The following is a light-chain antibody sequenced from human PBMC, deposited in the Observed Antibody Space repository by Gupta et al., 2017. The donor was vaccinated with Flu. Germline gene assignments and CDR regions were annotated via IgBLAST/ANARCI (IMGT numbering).Light chain of an antibody. CDR1: SGNSSYA. V-gene: IGLV4-69*01. CDR3: QTWGSGIWV. Sequence: SGNSSYAIAWHQQHPEKGPRYLMKVNSDGSHSEGDGIPDRFSGSSSGAERYLTISSLQSEDEADYYCQTWGSGIWVFGGGTRLTVL. J-gene: IGLJ3*02. CDR2: VNSDGSH.